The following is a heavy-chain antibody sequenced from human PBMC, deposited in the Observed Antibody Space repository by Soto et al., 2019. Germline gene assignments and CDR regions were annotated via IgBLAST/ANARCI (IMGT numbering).Heavy chain of an antibody. J-gene: IGHJ4*02. D-gene: IGHD7-27*01. CDR1: GFSLSTSGVC. CDR3: AHRRQLGDFDS. CDR2: ICWDDVK. V-gene: IGHV2-5*02. Sequence: QITLKESGPTLVKPTQTLTLTCTFSGFSLSTSGVCVGWFRQPPGKALEWLAIICWDDVKRYSPSLKSRLTITQDTSKKQVVLILTNMDPVDTATYFCAHRRQLGDFDSWGQGTLVTVSS.